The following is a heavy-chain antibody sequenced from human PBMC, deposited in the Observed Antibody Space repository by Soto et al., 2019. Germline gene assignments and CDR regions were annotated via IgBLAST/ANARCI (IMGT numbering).Heavy chain of an antibody. D-gene: IGHD6-6*01. CDR1: GGSISSYY. CDR2: IYYSGST. V-gene: IGHV4-59*08. J-gene: IGHJ4*02. Sequence: SETLSLTCTVSGGSISSYYWSWIRQPPGKGLEWIGYIYYSGSTNYNPSLKSRVTISVDTSKNQFSLKLSSVTAADTAVYYCARHQRVGQLGGYYFDYWGQGTLVTVSS. CDR3: ARHQRVGQLGGYYFDY.